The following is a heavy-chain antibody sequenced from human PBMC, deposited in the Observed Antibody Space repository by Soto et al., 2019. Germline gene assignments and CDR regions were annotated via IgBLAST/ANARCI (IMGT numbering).Heavy chain of an antibody. Sequence: QVQLQESGPGLVKPSQTLSLTCTVSGGSINSGGYCWSWIRQHPGKSLDWIGCISYGGSTSYNPYLKSRGTLSGETSKNQFSLKLGSVTAAGTAVYYWSRGILVWGQGTLITVSS. CDR2: ISYGGST. CDR3: SRGILV. J-gene: IGHJ4*01. D-gene: IGHD5-18*01. V-gene: IGHV4-31*03. CDR1: GGSINSGGYC.